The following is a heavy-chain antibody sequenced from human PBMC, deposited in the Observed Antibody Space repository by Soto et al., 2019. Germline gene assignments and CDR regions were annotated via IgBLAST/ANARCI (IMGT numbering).Heavy chain of an antibody. CDR1: GGSFSGYY. D-gene: IGHD3-22*01. J-gene: IGHJ4*02. CDR3: ARRRYYYDSSGYYHPLDY. V-gene: IGHV4-34*01. Sequence: SETLSLTCAVYGGSFSGYYWSWIRQPPGKGLEWIGEINHSGSTNYNPSLKSRVTISVDTSKNQFSLKLSSVTAADTAVYYCARRRYYYDSSGYYHPLDYWGQGTLVTVSS. CDR2: INHSGST.